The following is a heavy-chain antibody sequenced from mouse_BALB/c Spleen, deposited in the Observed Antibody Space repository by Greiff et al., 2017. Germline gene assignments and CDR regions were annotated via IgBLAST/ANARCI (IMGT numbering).Heavy chain of an antibody. J-gene: IGHJ4*01. Sequence: EVKLVESGGGLVQPGGSRKLSCAASGFTFSSFGMHWVRQAPEKGLEWVAYISSGSSTIYYADTVKGRFTISRDNPKNTLFLQMTSLRSEDTAMYYCARSDWYYYAMDYWGQVTSVTVSS. V-gene: IGHV5-17*02. CDR3: ARSDWYYYAMDY. CDR2: ISSGSSTI. D-gene: IGHD4-1*01. CDR1: GFTFSSFG.